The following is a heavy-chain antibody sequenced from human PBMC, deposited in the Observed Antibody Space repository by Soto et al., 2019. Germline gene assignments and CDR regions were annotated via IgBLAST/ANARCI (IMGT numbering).Heavy chain of an antibody. CDR2: IDPSDSYT. D-gene: IGHD1-26*01. J-gene: IGHJ3*02. CDR3: ARQTYSPDAFDI. V-gene: IGHV5-10-1*01. CDR1: GYSFTSYW. Sequence: HGESLKISCKGSGYSFTSYWISWVRQMPGKGLEWMGRIDPSDSYTNYSPSFQGHVTISADKSISTAYLQWSSLKASDTAMYYCARQTYSPDAFDIWGQGTMVTVSS.